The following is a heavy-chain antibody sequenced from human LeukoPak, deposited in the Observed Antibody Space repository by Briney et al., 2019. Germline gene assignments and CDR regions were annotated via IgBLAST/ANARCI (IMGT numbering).Heavy chain of an antibody. CDR3: ARDSDGYNSHDY. Sequence: PGGSLRLSCAASGFTVSSNYMSWVRQAPGKGLEWVSVIYSGGSTYYADSVKGRFTISRDNSKNTLYLQMNSLRAEDTAVYYCARDSDGYNSHDYWGQGTLVTVSS. CDR2: IYSGGST. V-gene: IGHV3-66*02. J-gene: IGHJ4*02. CDR1: GFTVSSNY. D-gene: IGHD5-24*01.